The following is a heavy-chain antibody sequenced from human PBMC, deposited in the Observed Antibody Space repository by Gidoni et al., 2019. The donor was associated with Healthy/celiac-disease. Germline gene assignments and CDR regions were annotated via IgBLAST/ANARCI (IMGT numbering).Heavy chain of an antibody. Sequence: QVQLVESGGGVVQPGRSLRLSCAASGFTFSSYGMHWVRQAPGKGLEWVAVIWYDGSNKYYADSVKGRFTISRDNSKNTLYLQMNSLRAEDTAVYYCARDTITGTTRGFDYWGQGTLVTVSS. CDR1: GFTFSSYG. J-gene: IGHJ4*02. CDR3: ARDTITGTTRGFDY. V-gene: IGHV3-33*01. D-gene: IGHD1-7*01. CDR2: IWYDGSNK.